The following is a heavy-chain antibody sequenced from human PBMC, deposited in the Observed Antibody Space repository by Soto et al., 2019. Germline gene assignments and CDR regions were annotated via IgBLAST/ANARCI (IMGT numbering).Heavy chain of an antibody. CDR2: ISSNGGST. CDR3: AKDRGGYYYYMDV. D-gene: IGHD3-16*01. Sequence: GGSLRLSCSASGFTFSSYAMHWVRQAPGKGLEYVSAISSNGGSTGYADSVKGRFTISRDNAKNTLYLQMNSLRAEDTALYYCAKDRGGYYYYMDVWGKGTTVTVSS. J-gene: IGHJ6*03. CDR1: GFTFSSYA. V-gene: IGHV3-64*04.